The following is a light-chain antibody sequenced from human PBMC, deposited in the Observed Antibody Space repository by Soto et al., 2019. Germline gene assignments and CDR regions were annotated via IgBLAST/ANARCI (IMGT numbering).Light chain of an antibody. CDR1: ESVYSSY. CDR3: QQYGNAPIT. Sequence: EIVLSQSPATLSLSPGEGATLSCGASESVYSSYVAWYQQKPGLAPRLLIYDASNRATGIPDRFSGSGSGTDYIRTINRLEPEDFAVYYCQQYGNAPITFGQGTRLEIK. V-gene: IGKV3D-20*01. J-gene: IGKJ5*01. CDR2: DAS.